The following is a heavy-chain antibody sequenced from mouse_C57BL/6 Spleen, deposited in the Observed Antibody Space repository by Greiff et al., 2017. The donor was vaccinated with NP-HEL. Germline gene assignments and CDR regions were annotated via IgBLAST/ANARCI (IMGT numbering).Heavy chain of an antibody. CDR1: GFSLTSYG. CDR3: ARPELGRNYAMDY. J-gene: IGHJ4*01. V-gene: IGHV2-2*01. D-gene: IGHD4-1*01. Sequence: VQGVESGPGLVQPSQSLSITCTVSGFSLTSYGVHWVRQSPGKGLEWLGVIWSGGSTDYNAAFISRLSISKDNSKSQVFFKMNSLQADDTAIYYCARPELGRNYAMDYWGQGTSVTVSS. CDR2: IWSGGST.